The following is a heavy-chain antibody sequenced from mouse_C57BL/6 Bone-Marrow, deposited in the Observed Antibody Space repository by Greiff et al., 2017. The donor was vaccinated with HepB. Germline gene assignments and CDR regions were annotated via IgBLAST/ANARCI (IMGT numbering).Heavy chain of an antibody. Sequence: VQLQESGAELAKPGASVKLSCKASGYTFTSYWMHWVKQRPGQGLEWIGDINPSSGYTKYNQKFKDKATLTADKSSSTAYMQLSSLIYEDSAVYYCARPYYGSSYDFDYWGQGTTLTVSS. J-gene: IGHJ2*01. CDR3: ARPYYGSSYDFDY. CDR2: INPSSGYT. V-gene: IGHV1-7*01. CDR1: GYTFTSYW. D-gene: IGHD1-1*01.